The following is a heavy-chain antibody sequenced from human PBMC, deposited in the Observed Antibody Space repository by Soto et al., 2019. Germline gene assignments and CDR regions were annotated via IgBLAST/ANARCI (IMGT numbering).Heavy chain of an antibody. V-gene: IGHV1-2*02. J-gene: IGHJ4*02. Sequence: ASVKVSCKXSGYTFSDYYIHWVRQAPGQGLEWMGWINPNSGGTKYAPKFQGRVTMTRDTSITTAYMELSRLRSGDTAVYYCAREPATAKPEGVDFWGQGTLVTVSS. CDR3: AREPATAKPEGVDF. CDR1: GYTFSDYY. CDR2: INPNSGGT. D-gene: IGHD1-1*01.